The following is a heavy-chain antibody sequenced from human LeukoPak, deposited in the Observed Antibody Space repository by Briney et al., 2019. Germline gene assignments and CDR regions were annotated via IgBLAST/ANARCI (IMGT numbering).Heavy chain of an antibody. D-gene: IGHD1-26*01. CDR1: GGSISSYY. CDR2: IYYSGST. CDR3: ARAQGATEFDY. J-gene: IGHJ4*02. V-gene: IGHV4-59*01. Sequence: PSETLSLTCTVSGGSISSYYWSWIRQPPGKGLEWIGYIYYSGSTNYNPSLKSRVTISVDTSKNQFSLKLGSVTAADTAVYYCARAQGATEFDYWGQGTLVTVSS.